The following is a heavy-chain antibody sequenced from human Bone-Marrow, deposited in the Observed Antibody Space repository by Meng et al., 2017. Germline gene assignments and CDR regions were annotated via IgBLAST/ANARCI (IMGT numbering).Heavy chain of an antibody. J-gene: IGHJ5*02. CDR3: AKDLLVGSTGAFDP. Sequence: QVQLVESGGGVVQPGRYLRLSCAASGCTFSSYGMHWVRQAPGKGLEWLAGILYDGSNQYYADSVKGRFTVSRDNSKNTVHLQVNSLRVEDTAVYYCAKDLLVGSTGAFDPWGQGTLVTVSS. D-gene: IGHD1-26*01. V-gene: IGHV3-30*19. CDR2: ILYDGSNQ. CDR1: GCTFSSYG.